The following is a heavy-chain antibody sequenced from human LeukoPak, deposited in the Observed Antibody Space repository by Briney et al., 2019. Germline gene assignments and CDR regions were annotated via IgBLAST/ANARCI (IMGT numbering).Heavy chain of an antibody. CDR3: AKDSTTVTTDGDY. CDR2: IIPIFGTA. CDR1: GGTFSSYA. V-gene: IGHV1-69*06. Sequence: SVKVSCKASGGTFSSYAISWVRQAPGQGLEWMGGIIPIFGTANYAQKFQDRVTITADKSTGTAYMELSSLRSEDTAVYYCAKDSTTVTTDGDYWGQGTLVTVSS. D-gene: IGHD4-11*01. J-gene: IGHJ4*02.